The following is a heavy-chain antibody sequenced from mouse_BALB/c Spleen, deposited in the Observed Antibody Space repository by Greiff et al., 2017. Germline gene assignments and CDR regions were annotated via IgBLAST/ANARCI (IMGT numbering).Heavy chain of an antibody. CDR1: GYTFTSYY. CDR2: INPSNGGT. J-gene: IGHJ2*01. V-gene: IGHV1S81*02. Sequence: QVQLKQSGAELVKPGASVKLSCKASGYTFTSYYMYWVKQRPGQGLEWIGEINPSNGGTNFNEKFKSKATLTVDKSSSTAYMQLSSLTSEDSAVYYCTRRDYFDYWGQGTTLTVSS. CDR3: TRRDYFDY.